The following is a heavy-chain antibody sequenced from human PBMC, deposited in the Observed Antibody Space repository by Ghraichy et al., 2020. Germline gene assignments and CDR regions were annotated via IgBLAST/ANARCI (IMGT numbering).Heavy chain of an antibody. Sequence: ASVKVSCKASGYTFTSYYMHWVRQAPGQGLEWMGIINPSGGSTSYAQKFQGRVTMTRDTSTSTVYMELSSLRSEDTAVYYCARDADCGGDCYSHGSFDYWGQGTLVTVSS. CDR2: INPSGGST. D-gene: IGHD2-21*02. CDR1: GYTFTSYY. CDR3: ARDADCGGDCYSHGSFDY. V-gene: IGHV1-46*01. J-gene: IGHJ4*02.